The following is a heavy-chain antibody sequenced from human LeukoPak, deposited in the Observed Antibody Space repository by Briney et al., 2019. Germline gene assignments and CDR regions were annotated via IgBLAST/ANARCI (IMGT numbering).Heavy chain of an antibody. CDR2: ISYDGSNK. Sequence: GGSLRLSCAASGFTFSSYAMHWVRQAPGKGLDWVAVISYDGSNKYYADSVKGRFTISRDNSKNTLYLQMNSLRAEDTAVYYCATGSYDILTSCHYWGQGTLVTVSS. V-gene: IGHV3-30*04. D-gene: IGHD3-9*01. CDR3: ATGSYDILTSCHY. J-gene: IGHJ4*02. CDR1: GFTFSSYA.